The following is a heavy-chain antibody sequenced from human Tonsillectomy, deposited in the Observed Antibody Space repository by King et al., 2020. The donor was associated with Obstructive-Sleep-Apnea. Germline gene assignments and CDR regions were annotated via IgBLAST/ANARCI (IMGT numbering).Heavy chain of an antibody. CDR1: GYTFTSFG. D-gene: IGHD2-2*01. CDR2: ISGYNGNT. J-gene: IGHJ5*02. Sequence: VQLVESGAEVKKPGASVKVSCKASGYTFTSFGISWVRQAPGQGLEWMGWISGYNGNTNYAQKLQGRVTMSTDTSTSTAYMELRSLRSDDTAVYYCARDGIPCSSSSCYFWFDPWGQGTLVTVSS. V-gene: IGHV1-18*01. CDR3: ARDGIPCSSSSCYFWFDP.